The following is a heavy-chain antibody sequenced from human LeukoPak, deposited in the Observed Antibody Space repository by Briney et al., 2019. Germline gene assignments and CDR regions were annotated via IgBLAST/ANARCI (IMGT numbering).Heavy chain of an antibody. CDR2: INPNSGGT. V-gene: IGHV1-2*02. CDR3: ARLLGYDSSGLTFDY. CDR1: GYTFTGYY. D-gene: IGHD3-22*01. Sequence: ASVKVSCKASGYTFTGYYMHWVRQAPGQGLEWMGWINPNSGGTNYAQKLQGRVTMTTDTSTSTAYMELRSLRSDDTAVYYYARLLGYDSSGLTFDYWGQGTLVTVSS. J-gene: IGHJ4*02.